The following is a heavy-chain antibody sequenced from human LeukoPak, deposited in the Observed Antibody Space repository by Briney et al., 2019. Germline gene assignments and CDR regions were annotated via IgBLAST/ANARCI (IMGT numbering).Heavy chain of an antibody. CDR3: AREGGFYRPLDY. D-gene: IGHD3-3*01. CDR2: LHLDGRT. V-gene: IGHV4-4*02. J-gene: IGHJ4*02. Sequence: SETLSLTCDVSGVSFTSTNWWTWVRQPPGKRLEWIGELHLDGRTNYNPSLKSRLILSVDLLENHISLKLTSVTAADTAVYYCAREGGFYRPLDYSGQGTLVTVSS. CDR1: GVSFTSTNW.